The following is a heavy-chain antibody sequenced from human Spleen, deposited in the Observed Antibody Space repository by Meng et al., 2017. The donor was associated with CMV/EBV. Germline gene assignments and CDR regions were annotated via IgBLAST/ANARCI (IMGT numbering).Heavy chain of an antibody. CDR2: IKQDGSEK. Sequence: GESLKISCAASGFTFSSYAMSWVRQAPGKGLEWVANIKQDGSEKYYVDSVKGRYTISRDNAKNSLYLQMNSLRAEDTAVYYCARDFYSNYVLYYYYYGMDVWGQGTTVTVSS. CDR3: ARDFYSNYVLYYYYYGMDV. J-gene: IGHJ6*02. V-gene: IGHV3-7*01. CDR1: GFTFSSYA. D-gene: IGHD4-11*01.